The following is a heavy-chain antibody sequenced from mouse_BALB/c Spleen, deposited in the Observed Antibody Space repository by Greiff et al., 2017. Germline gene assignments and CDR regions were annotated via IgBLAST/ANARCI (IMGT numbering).Heavy chain of an antibody. CDR1: GYTFSSYW. CDR3: ARCPITTVVARDY. D-gene: IGHD1-1*01. V-gene: IGHV1-9*01. J-gene: IGHJ2*01. CDR2: ILPGSGST. Sequence: QVQLKESGAELMKPGASVKISCKATGYTFSSYWIEWVKQRPGHGLEWIGEILPGSGSTNYNEKFKGKATFTADTSSNTAYMQLSSLTSEDSAVYYCARCPITTVVARDYWGQGTTLTVSS.